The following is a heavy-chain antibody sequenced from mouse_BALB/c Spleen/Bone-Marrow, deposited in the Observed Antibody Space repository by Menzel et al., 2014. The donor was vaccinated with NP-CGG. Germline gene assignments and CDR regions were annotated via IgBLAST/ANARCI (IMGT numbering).Heavy chain of an antibody. J-gene: IGHJ3*01. D-gene: IGHD1-1*01. Sequence: VQLQQSGAELVKPGASVKLSCTASGFNIXDTYMHWVRQWPEQGLEWIGRIDPANGNTKYDPKFQGKATITADTSSNTAYLQLSSLTSEDTAVYYCASYYYGRSSFTYWGQGTLVTVSA. CDR1: GFNIXDTY. CDR3: ASYYYGRSSFTY. CDR2: IDPANGNT. V-gene: IGHV14-3*02.